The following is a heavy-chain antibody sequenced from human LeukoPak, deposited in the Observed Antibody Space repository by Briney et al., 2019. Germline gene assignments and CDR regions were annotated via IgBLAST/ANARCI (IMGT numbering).Heavy chain of an antibody. J-gene: IGHJ4*02. CDR3: ASGRGHSSGWYLFDY. CDR2: IYYSGST. V-gene: IGHV4-59*08. D-gene: IGHD6-19*01. CDR1: GGSISSYY. Sequence: SETLSLTCTVSGGSISSYYWSWIRQPPGRGLEWIGYIYYSGSTNYNPSLKSRVTISVDTSKNQFSLKLSSVTAADTAVYYCASGRGHSSGWYLFDYWGQGTLVTVSS.